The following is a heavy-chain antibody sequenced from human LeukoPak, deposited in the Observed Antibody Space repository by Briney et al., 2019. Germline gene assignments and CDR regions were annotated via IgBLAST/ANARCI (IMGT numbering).Heavy chain of an antibody. CDR1: GGSISSGGYS. CDR3: AREEGYRLDY. V-gene: IGHV4-30-2*01. D-gene: IGHD5-12*01. Sequence: SQTLSLTCAVSGGSISSGGYSWSWIRQPPGKGLEWIGYIYHSGSTCYNPSLKSRVTISVDRSKNQFSLKLSSVTAADTAVYYCAREEGYRLDYWGQGTLVTVSS. J-gene: IGHJ4*02. CDR2: IYHSGST.